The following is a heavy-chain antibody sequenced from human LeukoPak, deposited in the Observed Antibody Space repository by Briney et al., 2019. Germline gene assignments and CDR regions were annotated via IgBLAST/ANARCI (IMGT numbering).Heavy chain of an antibody. J-gene: IGHJ6*03. CDR3: ARRGSITIFGVVSDYYYYMDV. Sequence: SETLSLTCTVSGGSISSSSYYWGWIRQPPGKGLEWIGEINHSGSTNYNPSLKSRVTISVDTSKNQFSLKLSSVTAADTAVYYCARRGSITIFGVVSDYYYYMDVWGKGTTVTVSS. D-gene: IGHD3-3*01. CDR1: GGSISSSSYY. CDR2: INHSGST. V-gene: IGHV4-39*07.